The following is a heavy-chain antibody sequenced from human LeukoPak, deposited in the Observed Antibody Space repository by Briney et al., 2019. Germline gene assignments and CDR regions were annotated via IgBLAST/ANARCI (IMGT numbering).Heavy chain of an antibody. Sequence: TASETLSLTCTVSGGSIGTYYWSWVRQSPGTGLEWIGYIYVTGIRYNPYLQSRVTISVDRSRNQFFLKMTSVTAADTAVYYCARHNGGGIEDMDVWGRGTKVTVSS. J-gene: IGHJ6*03. V-gene: IGHV4-59*08. CDR2: IYVTGI. CDR1: GGSIGTYY. CDR3: ARHNGGGIEDMDV. D-gene: IGHD3-16*02.